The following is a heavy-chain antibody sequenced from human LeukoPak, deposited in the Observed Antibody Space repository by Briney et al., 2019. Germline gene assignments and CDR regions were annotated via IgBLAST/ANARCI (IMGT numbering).Heavy chain of an antibody. J-gene: IGHJ4*02. CDR3: ARGRWLRSSLDY. CDR2: INHSGST. Sequence: SETLSLTCAVYGGSFSGYYWSWIRQPPGKGLEWIGEINHSGSTNYNPSLKSRVTISVDTSKNQFSLKLSSVTAADTAVYYCARGRWLRSSLDYWAQGTLVTVSS. V-gene: IGHV4-34*01. CDR1: GGSFSGYY. D-gene: IGHD6-6*01.